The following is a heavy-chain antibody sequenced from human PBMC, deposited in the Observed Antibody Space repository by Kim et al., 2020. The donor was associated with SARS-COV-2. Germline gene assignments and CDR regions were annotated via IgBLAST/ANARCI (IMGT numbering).Heavy chain of an antibody. V-gene: IGHV4-61*01. D-gene: IGHD2-2*01. Sequence: SETLSLTCTVSGGSISSGTYYWSWILQPPGKGLEWIGYIYYNVNTNYNPSLKSRVTISVDMSKNQFSLKLSSVTAADTAVYYCARGPQVCSSTSCYGKNWFDPWGQGTLVTVSS. CDR2: IYYNVNT. CDR1: GGSISSGTYY. J-gene: IGHJ5*02. CDR3: ARGPQVCSSTSCYGKNWFDP.